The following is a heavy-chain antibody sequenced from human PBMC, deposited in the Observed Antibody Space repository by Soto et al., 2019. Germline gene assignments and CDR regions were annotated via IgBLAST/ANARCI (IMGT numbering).Heavy chain of an antibody. D-gene: IGHD2-2*02. Sequence: SETLSLTCTVSGGSISSGGYYWSWIRQHPGKGLEWIGYIYYSGSTYYNPSLKSRVTISVDTSKNQFSLKLSSVTAADTAVYYCARFSWKVVPAAIPRWGQGTLVTVSA. CDR3: ARFSWKVVPAAIPR. CDR1: GGSISSGGYY. J-gene: IGHJ4*02. CDR2: IYYSGST. V-gene: IGHV4-31*03.